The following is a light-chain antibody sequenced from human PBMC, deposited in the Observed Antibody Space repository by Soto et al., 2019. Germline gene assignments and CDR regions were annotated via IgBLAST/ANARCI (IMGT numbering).Light chain of an antibody. Sequence: EIVLTQSPGTLSLSPGERATLSCRASQSVSSSFLAWYQQKPGQSPRLLIYGAYSRATGVPDRFSGSGSGTDFTLTITRLEPEDFADYYCQQYGSSPPWTFGQGTKVEVK. CDR2: GAY. V-gene: IGKV3-20*01. J-gene: IGKJ1*01. CDR1: QSVSSSF. CDR3: QQYGSSPPWT.